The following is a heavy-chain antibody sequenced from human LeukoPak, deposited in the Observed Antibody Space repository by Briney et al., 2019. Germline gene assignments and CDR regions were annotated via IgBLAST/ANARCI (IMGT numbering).Heavy chain of an antibody. D-gene: IGHD4-23*01. CDR2: IRSCGDTT. J-gene: IGHJ4*02. V-gene: IGHV3-23*01. Sequence: GGSLRLSCAASGLTFNNHAMSWVRQAPGKGLAWVSAIRSCGDTTYYADSVKGRFTTSRDTSKNMVYLQMNSLRADDTAVYYCAKVAWLGTVASYYFDSWGQGTQVTVSS. CDR3: AKVAWLGTVASYYFDS. CDR1: GLTFNNHA.